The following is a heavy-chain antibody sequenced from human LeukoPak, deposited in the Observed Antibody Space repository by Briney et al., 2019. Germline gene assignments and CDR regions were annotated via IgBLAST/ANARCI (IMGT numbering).Heavy chain of an antibody. CDR2: ISAYNGNT. CDR1: GFTFTSYG. V-gene: IGHV1-18*01. D-gene: IGHD3-10*01. J-gene: IGHJ4*02. CDR3: ARDGYYYGSGLDY. Sequence: SGGSLRLSCAASGFTFTSYGISWVRQAPGQGLEWMGWISAYNGNTNYAQKLQGRVTMTTDTSTSTAYMELRSLRSDDTAVYYCARDGYYYGSGLDYWGQGTLVTVSS.